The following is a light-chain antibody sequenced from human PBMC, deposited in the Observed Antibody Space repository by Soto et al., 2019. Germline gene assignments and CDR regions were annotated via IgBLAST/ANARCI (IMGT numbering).Light chain of an antibody. V-gene: IGKV3-20*01. J-gene: IGKJ1*01. CDR1: QSVRNNY. CDR2: NSS. CDR3: QQYRALPLT. Sequence: EIVLTQSPGTLSLSPGERATLSCRASQSVRNNYLAWYQQKPGQAPRLLIYNSSTRVTGIPDRFSGSGSGTDFTLTISRLEPEDFALYYCQQYRALPLTFGQGTKVEMK.